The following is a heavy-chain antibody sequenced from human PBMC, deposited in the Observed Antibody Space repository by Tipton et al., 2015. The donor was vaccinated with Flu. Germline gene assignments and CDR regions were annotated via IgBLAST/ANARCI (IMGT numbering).Heavy chain of an antibody. CDR1: GFTLSSYW. V-gene: IGHV3-7*01. D-gene: IGHD5-24*01. CDR2: IKQDGSET. CDR3: AKTETDDFDY. J-gene: IGHJ4*02. Sequence: QLVQSGGGLVQPGGSLRLSCAASGFTLSSYWMSWVRQAPGKGLEWVANIKQDGSETYYVDSVKGRFTISRDNAKNSLYLQMNSLRVEDTAVYYCAKTETDDFDYWGQGTLVTVSS.